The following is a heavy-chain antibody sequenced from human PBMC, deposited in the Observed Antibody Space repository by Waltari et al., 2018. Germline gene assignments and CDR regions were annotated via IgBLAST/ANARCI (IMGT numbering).Heavy chain of an antibody. CDR3: ARELGRSGWYPNAGYFQH. CDR2: SNHSGST. V-gene: IGHV4-34*01. D-gene: IGHD6-19*01. CDR1: GGSFSGYY. Sequence: QVQLQQWGAGLLKPSETLSLTCAVYGGSFSGYYWSWIRQPPGKGLEWIGESNHSGSTNYNPSLKSRVTISVDTSKNQFSLKLSSVTAADTAVYYCARELGRSGWYPNAGYFQHWGQGTLVTVSS. J-gene: IGHJ1*01.